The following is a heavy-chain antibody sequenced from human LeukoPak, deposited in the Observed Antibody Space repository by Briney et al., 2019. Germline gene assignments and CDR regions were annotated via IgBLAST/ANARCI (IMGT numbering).Heavy chain of an antibody. CDR2: IIPLFGTA. Sequence: SVKVSCKTSGGTFSNYALSWVRQAPGQGLEWMGRIIPLFGTANYAQKFQGRVAFTMDESTSTAYMELSSLRSDDTAVYYCASPKDSDASAFDYWGQGTLVTVSS. CDR1: GGTFSNYA. J-gene: IGHJ4*02. D-gene: IGHD3/OR15-3a*01. V-gene: IGHV1-69*05. CDR3: ASPKDSDASAFDY.